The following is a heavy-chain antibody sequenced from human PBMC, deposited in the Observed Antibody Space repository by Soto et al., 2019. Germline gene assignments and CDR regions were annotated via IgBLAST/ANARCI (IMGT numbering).Heavy chain of an antibody. Sequence: QVTLKESGPVLVKPTETLTLTCTVSGFSLSHIRVGVGWIRQPPGKALEWLAPVFSNDAKSYSPSLKGRLTISRDTFRSQVVLTMTNVDPVDTATYFCARIERYSTYEYFDFWGQGTLVTVSS. J-gene: IGHJ4*02. CDR1: GFSLSHIRVG. D-gene: IGHD5-12*01. CDR3: ARIERYSTYEYFDF. CDR2: VFSNDAK. V-gene: IGHV2-26*01.